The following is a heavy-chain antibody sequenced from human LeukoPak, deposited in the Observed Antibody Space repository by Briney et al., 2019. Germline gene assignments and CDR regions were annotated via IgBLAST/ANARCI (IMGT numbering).Heavy chain of an antibody. CDR3: ARVSWDIEMATIAFDI. D-gene: IGHD5-24*01. V-gene: IGHV4-4*02. Sequence: SETLSLTCAVSGGSISSSNWWSWVRQPPGKGLEWIGEIYHSGSTNYNPSLKSRVTISVDKSKNQFSLKLSSVTAADTAVYYCARVSWDIEMATIAFDIWGQGTMVTVSS. J-gene: IGHJ3*02. CDR1: GGSISSSNW. CDR2: IYHSGST.